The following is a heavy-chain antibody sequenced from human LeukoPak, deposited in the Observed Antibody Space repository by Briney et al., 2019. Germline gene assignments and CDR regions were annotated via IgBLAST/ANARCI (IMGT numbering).Heavy chain of an antibody. Sequence: GGSLRLSCGASGFTFDDYWMSWVRQAPGQGLEWVANINQDGSEKYYLDSAKGRFTISRDNARNSLYLQVNSLRAEDTAVYYCARDLGELLSALGYWGQGTLVAVSS. CDR2: INQDGSEK. D-gene: IGHD1-26*01. CDR3: ARDLGELLSALGY. V-gene: IGHV3-7*01. J-gene: IGHJ4*02. CDR1: GFTFDDYW.